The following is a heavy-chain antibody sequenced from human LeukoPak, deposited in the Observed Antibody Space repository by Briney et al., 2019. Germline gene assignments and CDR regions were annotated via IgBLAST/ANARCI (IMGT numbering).Heavy chain of an antibody. CDR1: GFTFSSYA. CDR2: ISGSGGST. J-gene: IGHJ4*02. D-gene: IGHD2-2*03. Sequence: PGGSLRLSCAASGFTFSSYAMSWVRQAPGKGLEWVSAISGSGGSTYYADSVKGRFTISRDNSKNTLDLQMNSLRAGDMAVYYCAKEFGYCSSTSCFPFDYWGQGTLVTVSS. CDR3: AKEFGYCSSTSCFPFDY. V-gene: IGHV3-23*01.